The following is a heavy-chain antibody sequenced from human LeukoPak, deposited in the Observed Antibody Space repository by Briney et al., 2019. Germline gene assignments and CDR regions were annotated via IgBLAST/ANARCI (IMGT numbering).Heavy chain of an antibody. CDR3: ARQGKWLRKYYFDY. CDR1: GGSISSSSYY. J-gene: IGHJ4*02. CDR2: IYYSGST. V-gene: IGHV4-39*01. D-gene: IGHD5-12*01. Sequence: NSSETLSLTCTVSGGSISSSSYYWGWIRQPPGKGLEWIGSIYYSGSTYYNPSLKSRVTISVDTSKNQFSLKLSSVTAADTAVYYCARQGKWLRKYYFDYWGQGTLVTVSS.